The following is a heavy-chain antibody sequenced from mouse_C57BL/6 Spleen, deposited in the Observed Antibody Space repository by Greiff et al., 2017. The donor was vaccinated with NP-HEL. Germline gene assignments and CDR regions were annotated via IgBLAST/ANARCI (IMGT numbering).Heavy chain of an antibody. CDR1: GYAFSSSW. CDR2: IYPGDGDT. J-gene: IGHJ2*01. Sequence: VKVVESGPELVKPGASVKISCKASGYAFSSSWMNWVKQRPGKGLEWIGRIYPGDGDTNYNGKFKGKATLTADKSSSTAYMQLSSLTSEDSAVYFCAREDYGPYYFDYWGQGTTLTVSS. CDR3: AREDYGPYYFDY. V-gene: IGHV1-82*01. D-gene: IGHD1-2*01.